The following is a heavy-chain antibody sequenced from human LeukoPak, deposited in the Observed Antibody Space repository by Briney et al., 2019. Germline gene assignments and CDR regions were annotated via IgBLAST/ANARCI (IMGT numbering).Heavy chain of an antibody. Sequence: SGGSLRLSCAASGFTFSSYWMSWVRQAPGKGLEWVANIKQDGSEKYYVDSVKGRFTISRDNAKNSLYLQMNSLRAEDTAVYYCATTGSGSYYDYWGQGTLVTVSS. CDR3: ATTGSGSYYDY. CDR1: GFTFSSYW. V-gene: IGHV3-7*01. D-gene: IGHD1-26*01. J-gene: IGHJ4*02. CDR2: IKQDGSEK.